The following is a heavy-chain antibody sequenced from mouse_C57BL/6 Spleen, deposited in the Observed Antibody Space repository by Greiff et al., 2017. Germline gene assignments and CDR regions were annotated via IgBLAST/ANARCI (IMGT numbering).Heavy chain of an antibody. J-gene: IGHJ3*01. D-gene: IGHD1-1*01. Sequence: QVQLQQSGAELARPGASVKMSCKASGYTFTSYTMNWVKQRPGQGLEWIGYINPSSGYTKYNQKFKDKATLTADKSSSTAYMHRSSLTSEYSAVYDCTRNYYSISCAWFAYWGQGTLVTVSA. CDR3: TRNYYSISCAWFAY. V-gene: IGHV1-4*01. CDR1: GYTFTSYT. CDR2: INPSSGYT.